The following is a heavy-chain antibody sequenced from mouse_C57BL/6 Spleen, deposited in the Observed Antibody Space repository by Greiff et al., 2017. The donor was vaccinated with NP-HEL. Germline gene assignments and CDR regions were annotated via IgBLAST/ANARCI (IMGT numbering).Heavy chain of an antibody. V-gene: IGHV1-12*01. CDR3: ARGRNYGSSYGYWYFDV. Sequence: LQESGAELVRPGASVKMSCKASGYTFTSYNMHWVKQTPRQGLEWIGAIYPGNGDTSYNQKFKGKATLTVDKSSSTAYMQLSSLTSEDSAVYFCARGRNYGSSYGYWYFDVWGTGTTVTVSS. CDR1: GYTFTSYN. J-gene: IGHJ1*03. D-gene: IGHD1-1*01. CDR2: IYPGNGDT.